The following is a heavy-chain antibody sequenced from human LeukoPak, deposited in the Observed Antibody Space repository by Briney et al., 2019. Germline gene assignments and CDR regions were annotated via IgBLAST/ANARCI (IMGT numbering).Heavy chain of an antibody. CDR3: AKDKGVRYYYGSGSSPPDY. CDR2: INSDGSDT. Sequence: PGGSLRLSCAASGFTFSSYWMYWVRQAPGKGLVWISRINSDGSDTTYADSVKGRFTISRDNSKNTLYLQMNSLRAEDTAVYYCAKDKGVRYYYGSGSSPPDYWGQGTLVTVSS. CDR1: GFTFSSYW. D-gene: IGHD3-10*01. V-gene: IGHV3-74*01. J-gene: IGHJ4*02.